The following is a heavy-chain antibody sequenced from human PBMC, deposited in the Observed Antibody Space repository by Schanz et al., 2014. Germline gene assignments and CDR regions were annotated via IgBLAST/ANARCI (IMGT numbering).Heavy chain of an antibody. Sequence: EVQLLESGGGLVQPGGSLRLSCAVSGFTFSSSWMHWVRQAPGKGLVWVSRTSHDGSFTTFADSVKGRFTISRDNARNTLYLQMNSLRAEDTAVYYCTRDTDYHFDYWGQGTLVTVSS. V-gene: IGHV3-74*01. CDR3: TRDTDYHFDY. CDR2: TSHDGSFT. D-gene: IGHD4-17*01. CDR1: GFTFSSSW. J-gene: IGHJ4*02.